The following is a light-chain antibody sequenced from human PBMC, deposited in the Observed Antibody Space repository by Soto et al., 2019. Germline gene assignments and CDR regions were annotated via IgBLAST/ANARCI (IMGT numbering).Light chain of an antibody. CDR1: QGIGDT. CDR2: GAS. V-gene: IGKV3D-15*02. CDR3: QQFASYPLT. J-gene: IGKJ4*01. Sequence: EFGMIQSPSTLSVSPGEGATLSFRASQGIGDTLAWYQHKPGQAPRFLIYGASTRATGIPDRFSGGGSGTDFTLTISRLEPEDFAVYYCQQFASYPLTFGGGAKADIK.